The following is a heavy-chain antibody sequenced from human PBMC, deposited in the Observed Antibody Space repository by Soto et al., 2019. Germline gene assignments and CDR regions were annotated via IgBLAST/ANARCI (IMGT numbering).Heavy chain of an antibody. J-gene: IGHJ4*02. D-gene: IGHD3-22*01. V-gene: IGHV1-69*13. Sequence: SVKVSCKASGGTFSNYAVSWVRQAPGQGLEWMGTTVPLFNTVNYAQKFQGRVTITADESTTTAYMELSSLRSEDAALYFCAMGCYDSSGNYFDHWGQGTPVTVSS. CDR2: TVPLFNTV. CDR1: GGTFSNYA. CDR3: AMGCYDSSGNYFDH.